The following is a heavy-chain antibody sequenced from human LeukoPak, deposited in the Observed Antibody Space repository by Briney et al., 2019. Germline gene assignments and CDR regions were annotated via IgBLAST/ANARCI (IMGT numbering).Heavy chain of an antibody. J-gene: IGHJ4*02. D-gene: IGHD3-10*01. CDR3: AHTTMVRGVISCFDC. CDR2: IYWDDDK. CDR1: GFSLSTSGVG. V-gene: IGHV2-5*02. Sequence: SGPTLVKPTQTLTLTCTFSGFSLSTSGVGVGWIRQPPGNALEWLALIYWDDDKRYSPSLKSRLTITKDTSKNQVVLTMTNMDPVDTATYYCAHTTMVRGVISCFDCWGQGTLATVSS.